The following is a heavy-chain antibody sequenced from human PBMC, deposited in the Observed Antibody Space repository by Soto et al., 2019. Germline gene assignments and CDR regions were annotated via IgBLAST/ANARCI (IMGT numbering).Heavy chain of an antibody. CDR1: GFSFSSYW. Sequence: PGGSLRLSCAASGFSFSSYWMSWVRQAPGKGLEWVANIKQDGSEKYYVDSVKGRFTISRDSPRKSLFLQMNSLRADDAAVYYCARESEDLTSNFDYWGQGTLVTVSS. CDR3: ARESEDLTSNFDY. J-gene: IGHJ4*02. CDR2: IKQDGSEK. V-gene: IGHV3-7*01.